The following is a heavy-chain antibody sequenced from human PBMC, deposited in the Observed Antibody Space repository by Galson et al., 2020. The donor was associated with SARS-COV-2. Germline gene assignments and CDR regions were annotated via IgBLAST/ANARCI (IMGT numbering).Heavy chain of an antibody. Sequence: SQTLSLTCTVSGGSISIGSYYWSWIRQPAGKQLEWIGRVHPSGTTHYNPSLKSRVTISIDTTKNQFSLGLNSVTAADTAVYFCARNTITYYYRAGRPYYFYGLDVWGLGATVTVAS. J-gene: IGHJ6*02. D-gene: IGHD3-10*01. V-gene: IGHV4-61*02. CDR3: ARNTITYYYRAGRPYYFYGLDV. CDR2: VHPSGTT. CDR1: GGSISIGSYY.